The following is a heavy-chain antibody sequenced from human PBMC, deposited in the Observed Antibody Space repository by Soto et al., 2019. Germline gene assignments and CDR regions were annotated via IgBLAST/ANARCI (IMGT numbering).Heavy chain of an antibody. CDR3: VRLIGNSWLDF. J-gene: IGHJ5*01. Sequence: TLSLTCAISGASVSSSSVTWNWIRQSPSRDLEWLGRTYYRSKWYNDYAESVKSRITINPDTSKNQFSLHLNSVTPEDTAVYYCVRLIGNSWLDFWGQGTLVTVSS. D-gene: IGHD1-26*01. CDR1: GASVSSSSVT. CDR2: TYYRSKWYN. V-gene: IGHV6-1*01.